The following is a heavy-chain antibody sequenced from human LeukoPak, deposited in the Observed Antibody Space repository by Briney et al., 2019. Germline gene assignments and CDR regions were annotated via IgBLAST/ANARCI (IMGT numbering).Heavy chain of an antibody. CDR1: GYTFTGYY. J-gene: IGHJ3*02. Sequence: ASVKVSCKASGYTFTGYYMHWVRQAPGQGLEWMGWINPNSGGTNYAQKFQGRVTMTRDTSISTAYMELSRLRSDDTAVYYCAPTGDSSGNDAFDIWGQGTMVTVSS. D-gene: IGHD6-19*01. CDR3: APTGDSSGNDAFDI. CDR2: INPNSGGT. V-gene: IGHV1-2*02.